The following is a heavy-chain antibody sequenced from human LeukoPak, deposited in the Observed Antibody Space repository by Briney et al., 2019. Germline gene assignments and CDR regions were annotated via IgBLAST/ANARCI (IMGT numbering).Heavy chain of an antibody. CDR2: INHSGST. J-gene: IGHJ4*02. D-gene: IGHD4-17*01. V-gene: IGHV4-34*09. CDR1: GGSFSGYY. Sequence: SETLSLTCAVYGGSFSGYYWSWIRQPPGKGLEWIGEINHSGSTNYIPSLKSRLTISVDTSKNQFSLKLSSVTAADTAVYYCARQTTVTYYFDYWGQGTLVTVSS. CDR3: ARQTTVTYYFDY.